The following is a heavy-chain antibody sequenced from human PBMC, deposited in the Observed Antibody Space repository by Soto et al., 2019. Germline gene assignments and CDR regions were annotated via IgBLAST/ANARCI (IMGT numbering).Heavy chain of an antibody. J-gene: IGHJ5*02. D-gene: IGHD3-3*01. CDR2: ISGSGGST. CDR1: GFTFSSYA. CDR3: AKNGEYDFWSGFTSGWFDP. V-gene: IGHV3-23*01. Sequence: EVQLLESGGGLVQPGGSLRLSCAASGFTFSSYAMSWVRQAPGKGLEWVSAISGSGGSTYYADSVKGRFIISRDNSKNTLYLQMNSLRAEDTAVYYCAKNGEYDFWSGFTSGWFDPWGQGTLVTVSS.